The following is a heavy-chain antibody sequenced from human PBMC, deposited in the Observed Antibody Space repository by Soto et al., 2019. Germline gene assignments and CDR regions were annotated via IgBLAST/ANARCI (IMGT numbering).Heavy chain of an antibody. Sequence: GDSLKISCKGSGYSFTSYWITWVRQMPGKGLEWMGRIDPSDSYTNYSPSFQGHVTISADKSISTAYLQWSSLKASDTAMYYCARHPSPGNYDSSGYYLADPWGQGTLVTVSS. CDR1: GYSFTSYW. CDR2: IDPSDSYT. V-gene: IGHV5-10-1*01. J-gene: IGHJ5*02. CDR3: ARHPSPGNYDSSGYYLADP. D-gene: IGHD3-22*01.